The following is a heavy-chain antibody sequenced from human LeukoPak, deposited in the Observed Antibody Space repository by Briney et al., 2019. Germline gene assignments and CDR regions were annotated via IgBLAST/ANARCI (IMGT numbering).Heavy chain of an antibody. CDR2: INAGNGNT. J-gene: IGHJ4*02. Sequence: GGSLRLSCAASGFTFTSYAMHWVRQAPGQRLEWMGWINAGNGNTKYSQKFQGRVTITRDTSASTAYMELSSLRSEDTAVYYCARDSGPTYGYYDSSGYYYRYWGQGTLVTVSS. CDR1: GFTFTSYA. CDR3: ARDSGPTYGYYDSSGYYYRY. D-gene: IGHD3-22*01. V-gene: IGHV1-3*01.